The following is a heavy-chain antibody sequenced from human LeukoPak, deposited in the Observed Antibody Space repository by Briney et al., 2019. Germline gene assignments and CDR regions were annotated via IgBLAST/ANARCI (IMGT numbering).Heavy chain of an antibody. Sequence: PSETLSLTCAVYGGSFSSYYWGWIRQPPGKGLEWIGYIYYSGSTNYNPSLKSRVTISVDTSKNQFSLKLSSVTAADTAVYYCARDHDAFDIWGQGTMVTVSS. J-gene: IGHJ3*02. CDR1: GGSFSSYY. CDR2: IYYSGST. CDR3: ARDHDAFDI. V-gene: IGHV4-59*01.